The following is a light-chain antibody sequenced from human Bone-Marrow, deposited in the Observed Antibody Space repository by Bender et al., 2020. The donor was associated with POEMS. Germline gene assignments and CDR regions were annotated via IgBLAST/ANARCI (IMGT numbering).Light chain of an antibody. CDR1: NNDVGGYNL. Sequence: QSALTQPASVSGSPGQSITISCTGSNNDVGGYNLVSWYQHHPGKGPKLMIFEDSQRPSGISNRYSGSKSGNTASLTISGLRAEDEADYFCCSYAGDTTWVFGSGTKVTVL. V-gene: IGLV2-23*01. J-gene: IGLJ1*01. CDR3: CSYAGDTTWV. CDR2: EDS.